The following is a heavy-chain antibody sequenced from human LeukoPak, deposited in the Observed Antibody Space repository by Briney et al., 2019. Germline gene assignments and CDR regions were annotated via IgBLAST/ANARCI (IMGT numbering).Heavy chain of an antibody. CDR2: ICYSGST. J-gene: IGHJ4*02. Sequence: SETLSLTCTVSGGSISSYYWSWIRQPPGKGLEWIGYICYSGSTNSNPSLKSRVTISVDTSKNQFSLKLSSVTAADTAVYYCAREWRNDFWSGYSVGYFDYWGQGTLVTVSS. CDR3: AREWRNDFWSGYSVGYFDY. V-gene: IGHV4-59*01. D-gene: IGHD3-3*01. CDR1: GGSISSYY.